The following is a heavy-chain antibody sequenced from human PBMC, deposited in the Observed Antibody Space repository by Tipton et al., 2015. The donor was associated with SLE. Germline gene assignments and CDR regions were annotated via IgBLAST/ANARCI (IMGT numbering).Heavy chain of an antibody. CDR2: ISYSGST. D-gene: IGHD1-26*01. CDR1: GGSISSFS. J-gene: IGHJ4*02. V-gene: IGHV4-59*01. CDR3: ARDLYGGATSLDF. Sequence: TLSLTCTVSGGSISSFSWTWIRQPPGKGLEWMGYISYSGSTYYNPSLKSRITVSVDTSKNQFSLNLRSVTAADTAVYYCARDLYGGATSLDFWGQGTLVTVSS.